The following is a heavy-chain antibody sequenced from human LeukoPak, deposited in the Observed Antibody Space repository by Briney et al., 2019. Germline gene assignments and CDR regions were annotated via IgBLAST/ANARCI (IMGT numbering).Heavy chain of an antibody. CDR3: ATEDPGIAVAGVQGAGGDY. CDR2: FDPEDGET. D-gene: IGHD6-19*01. Sequence: ASVKVSRKVSVYTPTELSMHWVRQAPGKGLGGMGGFDPEDGETIYAQKFQGRVTMTEDTSTDTAYMELSSLRSEDTAVYYCATEDPGIAVAGVQGAGGDYWGQGTLVTVSS. CDR1: VYTPTELS. V-gene: IGHV1-24*01. J-gene: IGHJ4*02.